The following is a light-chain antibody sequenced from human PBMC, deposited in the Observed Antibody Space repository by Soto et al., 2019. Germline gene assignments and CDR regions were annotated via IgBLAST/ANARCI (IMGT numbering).Light chain of an antibody. CDR2: DAS. J-gene: IGKJ1*01. CDR3: LQHNSYPPWT. Sequence: EIVLTQSPLSLPVTPGEPASISCRSSQNLLHSNGYNYLNWYLQKPGQSPQLLIYDASSLESGVPSRFSGSGSGTEFTLTISSLQPEDFATYYCLQHNSYPPWTFGQGTKVDIK. CDR1: QNLLHSNGYNY. V-gene: IGKV2-28*01.